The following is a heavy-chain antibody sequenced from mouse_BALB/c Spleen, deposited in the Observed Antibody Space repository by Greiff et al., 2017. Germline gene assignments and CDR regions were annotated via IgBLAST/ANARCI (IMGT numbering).Heavy chain of an antibody. Sequence: QVQLQQSGAELVKPGASVKLSCKASGYTFTEYIIHWVKQRSGQGLEWIGWFYPGSGSIKYNEKFKDKATLTADKSSSTVYMERSRLTSEDSAVYFCARHEGGGIYYDYEEYAMDYWGQGTSVAVSS. D-gene: IGHD2-4*01. CDR2: FYPGSGSI. J-gene: IGHJ4*01. V-gene: IGHV1-62-2*01. CDR3: ARHEGGGIYYDYEEYAMDY. CDR1: GYTFTEYI.